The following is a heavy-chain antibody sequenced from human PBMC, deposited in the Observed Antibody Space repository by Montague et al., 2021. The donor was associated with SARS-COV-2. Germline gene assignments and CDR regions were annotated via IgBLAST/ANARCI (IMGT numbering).Heavy chain of an antibody. D-gene: IGHD3-22*01. CDR1: GGSISSYYYD. CDR2: YCYSGNN. V-gene: IGHV4-31*01. CDR3: ARARITMIVVCNGFDI. Sequence: TLSLTCTVSGGSISSYYYDWIWMPQHPGKDLKWFVYYCYSGNNYYSLTLRSPVTLAVDTSKYPFSLKLSSVTAADTAVYACARARITMIVVCNGFDIWGQGTLVTVSS. J-gene: IGHJ3*02.